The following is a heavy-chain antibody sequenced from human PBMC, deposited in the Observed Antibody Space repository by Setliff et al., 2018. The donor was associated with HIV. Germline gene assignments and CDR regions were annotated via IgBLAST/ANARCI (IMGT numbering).Heavy chain of an antibody. CDR2: ITYSGSA. CDR3: ARDLGGPRNFDN. Sequence: SETLSLTCTVSGGSITGYYWSWIRQPPGKGLEWIGYITYSGSAYYNPSLKSRVTISIDTSNNQISLKLRSVTAADTAVYYCARDLGGPRNFDNWGQGTLVTVSS. CDR1: GGSITGYY. D-gene: IGHD2-15*01. J-gene: IGHJ4*02. V-gene: IGHV4-30-4*01.